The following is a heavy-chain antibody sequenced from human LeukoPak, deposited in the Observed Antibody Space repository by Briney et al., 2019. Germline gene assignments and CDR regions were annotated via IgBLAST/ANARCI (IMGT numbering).Heavy chain of an antibody. Sequence: GGSLRLSCAASGFTFSSYAMSWVRQAPGKGVEWFSAISGSGDSTYYGDSVKGRFTISRDNSKNTLYLQMNSLRAEDTAVYYCAKTRPLDSSSWSHGDYWGQGTLVTVSS. D-gene: IGHD6-13*01. J-gene: IGHJ4*02. CDR3: AKTRPLDSSSWSHGDY. CDR1: GFTFSSYA. V-gene: IGHV3-23*01. CDR2: ISGSGDST.